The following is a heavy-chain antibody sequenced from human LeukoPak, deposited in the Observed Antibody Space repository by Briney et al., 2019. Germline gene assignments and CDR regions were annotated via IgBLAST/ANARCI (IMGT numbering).Heavy chain of an antibody. CDR2: VNLQGST. Sequence: PSETLSLTCGVSGGSISNTNWWTWFRQPPGKGLEWIGEVNLQGSTNYNPSLKSRVAMSVDKSESHISLKLTSVTAADTAVYYCAREGGPYRPLDYSGQGTLVTVAS. V-gene: IGHV4-4*02. J-gene: IGHJ4*02. CDR3: AREGGPYRPLDY. CDR1: GGSISNTNW.